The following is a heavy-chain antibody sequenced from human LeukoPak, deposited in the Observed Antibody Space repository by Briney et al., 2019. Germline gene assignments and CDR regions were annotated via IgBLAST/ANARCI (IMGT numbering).Heavy chain of an antibody. CDR1: GGTFSSYA. CDR2: IIPIFGTA. CDR3: ARDRPLITGTTDAFDI. Sequence: SVKVSCKASGGTFSSYAISWVRQAPGQGLEWMGGIIPIFGTANYAQKFQGRVTITTDESTSTAYMELSSLRSEDTAVYYCARDRPLITGTTDAFDIWGQGTMVTVSS. J-gene: IGHJ3*02. D-gene: IGHD1-7*01. V-gene: IGHV1-69*05.